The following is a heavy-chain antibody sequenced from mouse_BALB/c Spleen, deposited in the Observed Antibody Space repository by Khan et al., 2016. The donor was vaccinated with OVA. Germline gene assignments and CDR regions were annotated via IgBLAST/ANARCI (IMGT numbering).Heavy chain of an antibody. J-gene: IGHJ4*01. D-gene: IGHD2-10*01. V-gene: IGHV9-3-1*01. Sequence: QIQLVQSGPELKKPGETVKISCKASGYTFTNYGMNWVKQAPGKGLKWMGWINTYTGEPTYADDFKGRFAFSLENSASTAYLQINNLKNEDTATYFCARPPYFSYVMGYWGQGTSVTVSS. CDR1: GYTFTNYG. CDR3: ARPPYFSYVMGY. CDR2: INTYTGEP.